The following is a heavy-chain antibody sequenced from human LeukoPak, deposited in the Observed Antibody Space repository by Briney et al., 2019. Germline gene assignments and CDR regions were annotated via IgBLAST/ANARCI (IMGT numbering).Heavy chain of an antibody. J-gene: IGHJ4*02. CDR1: GYTFTSYY. Sequence: GASVKVSCKASGYTFTSYYIHWVRQAPGQGLEWMGWINPNSGGTNYAQKFQGRVTMTRDTSISTAYMELSRLRSDDTAVYYCARDKRQLVRTDYFDYWGQGTLVTVSS. V-gene: IGHV1-2*02. CDR3: ARDKRQLVRTDYFDY. CDR2: INPNSGGT. D-gene: IGHD6-13*01.